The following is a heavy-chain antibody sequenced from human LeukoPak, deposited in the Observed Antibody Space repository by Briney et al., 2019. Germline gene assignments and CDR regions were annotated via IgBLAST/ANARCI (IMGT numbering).Heavy chain of an antibody. CDR1: TFTKAW. D-gene: IGHD3-9*01. CDR3: TTGYFGGFEY. V-gene: IGHV3-15*01. CDR2: VKNRGDGRTT. J-gene: IGHJ4*02. Sequence: PGGSLRLSCVVSTFTKAWMNWVRQAPGKGLEWVGRVKNRGDGRTTDYAAPVKGRFIISRDDSKKTVYLQMDSLKTEDTAVYFCTTGYFGGFEYWGQGTLVTVSS.